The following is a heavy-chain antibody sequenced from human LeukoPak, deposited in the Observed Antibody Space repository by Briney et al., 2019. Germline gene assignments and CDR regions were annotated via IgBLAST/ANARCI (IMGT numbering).Heavy chain of an antibody. J-gene: IGHJ6*03. D-gene: IGHD5-18*01. CDR1: GFTFSSYS. Sequence: GGSLRLSCAASGFTFSSYSINWVRQAPGKGLEWVSSISSSSSYIYYADSVKGRFTISRDNAKNSLYLQMNSLRAEDTAVYYCARGNHGYSYGYYYYYYMDVWGKGTTVTVSS. CDR2: ISSSSSYI. CDR3: ARGNHGYSYGYYYYYYMDV. V-gene: IGHV3-21*01.